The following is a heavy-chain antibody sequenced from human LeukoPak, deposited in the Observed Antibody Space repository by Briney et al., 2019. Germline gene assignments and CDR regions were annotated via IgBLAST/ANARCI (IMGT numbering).Heavy chain of an antibody. D-gene: IGHD2-2*01. CDR2: ISGSGGST. J-gene: IGHJ6*03. CDR1: GFTFSSYA. V-gene: IGHV3-23*01. CDR3: AKSISGDCSSTSCQDLYYYYYMDV. Sequence: PGGSLRLSCAASGFTFSSYAMSWVRQAPGKGLEWVSAISGSGGSTYYADSVKGRFTISRDNSKNTLYLQMNSLRAEDTAVYYCAKSISGDCSSTSCQDLYYYYYMDVWGKGTTVTVSS.